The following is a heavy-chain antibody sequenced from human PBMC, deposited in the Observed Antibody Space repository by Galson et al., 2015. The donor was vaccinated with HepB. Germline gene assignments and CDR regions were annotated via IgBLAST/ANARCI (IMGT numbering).Heavy chain of an antibody. CDR1: GDSVSSSSAA. D-gene: IGHD1-26*01. V-gene: IGHV6-1*01. CDR2: TCYRSKWYN. Sequence: CAISGDSVSSSSAAWNRIRQSPSRGLEWLGRTCYRSKWYNDYAESVKSRMTIKPDTSKNEFSLQLNSVTPEDTAVYYCARDPSGSYWGRWFDLWGQGIPVTVSS. J-gene: IGHJ5*02. CDR3: ARDPSGSYWGRWFDL.